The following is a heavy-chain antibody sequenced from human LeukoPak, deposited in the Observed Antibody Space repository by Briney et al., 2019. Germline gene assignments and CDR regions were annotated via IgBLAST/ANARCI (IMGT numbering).Heavy chain of an antibody. CDR2: ISSSGSTI. CDR3: ARGGYCSGGSCSTAEYFQH. CDR1: GFTFSTYW. D-gene: IGHD2-15*01. Sequence: PGGSLRLSCATSGFTFSTYWMSWVRQAPGKGLEWVSYISSSGSTIYYADSVKGRFTISRDNSKNTLYLQMNSLRAEDTAVYYCARGGYCSGGSCSTAEYFQHWGQGTLVTVSS. V-gene: IGHV3-48*01. J-gene: IGHJ1*01.